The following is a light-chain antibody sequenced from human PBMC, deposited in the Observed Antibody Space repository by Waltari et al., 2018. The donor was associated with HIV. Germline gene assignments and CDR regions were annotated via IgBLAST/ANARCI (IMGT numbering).Light chain of an antibody. CDR3: QKYNSVVS. V-gene: IGKV1-27*01. Sequence: DFQMTQYPSSLSASVGERVTITCRASQDIRHYVAWYQQKSGRVPKLLIHSASTLQSGVPSRFSGTGSGTEFTLTISSLQPDDVATYYCQKYNSVVSFGGGTKVEI. CDR2: SAS. J-gene: IGKJ4*01. CDR1: QDIRHY.